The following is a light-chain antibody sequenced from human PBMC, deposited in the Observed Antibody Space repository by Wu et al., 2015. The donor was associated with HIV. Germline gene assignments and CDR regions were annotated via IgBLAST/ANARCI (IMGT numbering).Light chain of an antibody. CDR2: GAS. V-gene: IGKV3-15*01. Sequence: EIVMTQSPAILSVSPGERATLSCRTSQSVRSNLAWYQHRPGQSPRLLIYGASTRATDIPVRFSGSGFGTEFTLTINTMVSEDFAVYYCHYYNNWPPLFTFGPGTRVDV. CDR1: QSVRSN. J-gene: IGKJ3*01. CDR3: HYYNNWPPLFT.